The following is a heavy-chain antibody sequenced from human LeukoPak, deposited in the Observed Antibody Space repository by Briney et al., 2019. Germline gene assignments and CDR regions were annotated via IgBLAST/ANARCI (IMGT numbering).Heavy chain of an antibody. CDR3: ARLGFDP. CDR1: GDSITRSDYY. J-gene: IGHJ5*02. CDR2: INHSGST. V-gene: IGHV4-34*01. Sequence: SETLSLTCTVSGDSITRSDYYWSWIRQPPGKGLEWIGEINHSGSTNYNPSLKSRVTISVDTSKNQISLKLSSVTAADTAVYYCARLGFDPWGQGTLVTVSS.